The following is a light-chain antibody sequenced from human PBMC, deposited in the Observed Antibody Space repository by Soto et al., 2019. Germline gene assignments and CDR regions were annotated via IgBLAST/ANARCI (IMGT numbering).Light chain of an antibody. Sequence: DIQMTQFPSSLSASVGDRVTITCRASQGIGNALGWYQHHPGKAPKRLIFSASTLDSGVPSRFSGGGFGTEVTLTISSLQPEDFATYYCLHHYNYPLTLGGGTKVDIK. CDR3: LHHYNYPLT. J-gene: IGKJ4*01. V-gene: IGKV1-17*01. CDR1: QGIGNA. CDR2: SAS.